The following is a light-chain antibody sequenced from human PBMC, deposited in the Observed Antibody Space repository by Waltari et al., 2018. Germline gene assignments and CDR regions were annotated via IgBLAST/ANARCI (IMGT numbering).Light chain of an antibody. V-gene: IGLV2-14*03. J-gene: IGLJ3*02. Sequence: QSALTQPASVSGSPGQSITISCTGTSSDVGANNYVYWYQQHPGKAPKLMIYDVSHRPSGVSNRFSGSKSGNTASLFISVLHAEDEADYYCSSYTSSTTLGFGGGTKLTVL. CDR3: SSYTSSTTLG. CDR1: SSDVGANNY. CDR2: DVS.